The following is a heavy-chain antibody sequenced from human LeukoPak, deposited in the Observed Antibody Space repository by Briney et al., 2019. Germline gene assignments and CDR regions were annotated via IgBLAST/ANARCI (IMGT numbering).Heavy chain of an antibody. V-gene: IGHV3-53*01. J-gene: IGHJ2*01. CDR3: ATAVSNWYFDL. Sequence: PGGSLRLSRAASGFTVSSNYMTWVRQAPGKGLEWVSVIYSGGSAYYADSVEGRFTISRDNSKNTLYLQMNSLRAEDTAVYYCATAVSNWYFDLWGRGTLVIVSS. CDR1: GFTVSSNY. CDR2: IYSGGSA.